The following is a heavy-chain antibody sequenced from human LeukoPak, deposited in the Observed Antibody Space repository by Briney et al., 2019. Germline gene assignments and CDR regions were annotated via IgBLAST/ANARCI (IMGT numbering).Heavy chain of an antibody. CDR2: ITSDAYI. Sequence: GGSLRLSCAASGFAFSSSNLNWFRQAPGKGLEWVSSITSDAYIYYADSLKGRFSISRDNAKNSVFLQMISLRAEDTAVYYCARADYGDYGVDFWSQGTLVTVSS. CDR3: ARADYGDYGVDF. V-gene: IGHV3-21*01. J-gene: IGHJ4*02. CDR1: GFAFSSSN. D-gene: IGHD4-17*01.